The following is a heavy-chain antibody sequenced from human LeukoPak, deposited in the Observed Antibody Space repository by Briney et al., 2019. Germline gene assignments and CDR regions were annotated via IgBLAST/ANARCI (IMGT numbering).Heavy chain of an antibody. D-gene: IGHD6-13*01. CDR1: GFTFDDYS. CDR2: ISWNSGSI. J-gene: IGHJ4*02. Sequence: GRSLRLSCAASGFTFDDYSMHWVRQAPGKGLEWVSGISWNSGSIGYADSVKGRFTISRDNAKNSLYLQMNSLRAEDTALYYCAKEGIAAADYYFDYWGQGTLVTVSS. CDR3: AKEGIAAADYYFDY. V-gene: IGHV3-9*01.